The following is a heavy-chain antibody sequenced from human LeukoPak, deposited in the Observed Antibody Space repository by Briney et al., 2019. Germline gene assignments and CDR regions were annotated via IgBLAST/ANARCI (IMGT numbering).Heavy chain of an antibody. D-gene: IGHD2-2*01. CDR2: ISGSGGST. J-gene: IGHJ6*02. V-gene: IGHV3-23*01. CDR1: GFTFSSYA. Sequence: PGGSLRLSCAASGFTFSSYAMSWVRQAPGKGLEWVSVISGSGGSTYYADSVKGRFTTSRDNSKNTLYLQMNSLRAEDTAVYYCAKDPRDCSSTSCYYYYYYGMDVWGQGTTVTVSS. CDR3: AKDPRDCSSTSCYYYYYYGMDV.